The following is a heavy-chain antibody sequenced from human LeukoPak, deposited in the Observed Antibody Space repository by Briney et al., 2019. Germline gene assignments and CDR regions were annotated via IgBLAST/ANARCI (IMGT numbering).Heavy chain of an antibody. CDR3: AKDGPTVAPFPYYYYYGMDV. CDR1: GFTFSSYG. J-gene: IGHJ6*02. Sequence: GGSLRLSCAASGFTFSSYGMHWVRQAPGKGLEWGAVISYDGSNKYYADSVKGRFTISRDNSKNTLYLQMNSLRAEDTAVYYCAKDGPTVAPFPYYYYYGMDVWGQGTTVTVSS. CDR2: ISYDGSNK. V-gene: IGHV3-30*18. D-gene: IGHD6-19*01.